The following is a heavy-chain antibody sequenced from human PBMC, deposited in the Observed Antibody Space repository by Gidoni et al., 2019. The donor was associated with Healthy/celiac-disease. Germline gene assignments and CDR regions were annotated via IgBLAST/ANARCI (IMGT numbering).Heavy chain of an antibody. J-gene: IGHJ4*02. V-gene: IGHV3-30*04. CDR3: ARDDEYYDSSGYWGAFDY. CDR2: ISYDGSNK. D-gene: IGHD3-22*01. CDR1: GFTFSSYA. Sequence: QVQLVESGGGVVQPGRSLRLSCAASGFTFSSYAMHWVRQAPGKGLEWVAVISYDGSNKYYADSVKGRFTISRDNSKNTLYLQMNSLRAEDTAVYYCARDDEYYDSSGYWGAFDYWGQGTLVTVSS.